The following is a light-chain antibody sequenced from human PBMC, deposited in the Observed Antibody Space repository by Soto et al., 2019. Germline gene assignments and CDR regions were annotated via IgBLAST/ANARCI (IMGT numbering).Light chain of an antibody. CDR1: QDITNA. Sequence: IQMTQSPSSLSASVGDRVTIPGQANQDITNALNWYQQIPGKAPKLLIYGASNLVTGVPSRFSGRGSGTAFTFTISSLQPADIATYYCQHYHNLPLTFGGGTKVEIK. CDR2: GAS. J-gene: IGKJ4*01. CDR3: QHYHNLPLT. V-gene: IGKV1-33*01.